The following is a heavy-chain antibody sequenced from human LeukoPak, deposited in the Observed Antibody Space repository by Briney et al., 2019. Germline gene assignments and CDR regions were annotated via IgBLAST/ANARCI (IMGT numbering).Heavy chain of an antibody. CDR1: GYTLTELS. V-gene: IGHV1-24*01. CDR3: ARGGDYGDYGGNYYYYGMDV. CDR2: FDPEDGET. D-gene: IGHD4-17*01. J-gene: IGHJ6*02. Sequence: ASVKVSCKVSGYTLTELSMHWVRQAPGKGLEWMGGFDPEDGETIYAQKFQGRVTMTEDTSTDTAYMELSSLRSEDTAVYYCARGGDYGDYGGNYYYYGMDVWGQGTTVTVSS.